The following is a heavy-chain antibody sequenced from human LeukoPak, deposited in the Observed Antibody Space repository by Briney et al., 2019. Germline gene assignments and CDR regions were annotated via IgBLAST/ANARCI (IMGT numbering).Heavy chain of an antibody. D-gene: IGHD3-10*01. J-gene: IGHJ6*03. Sequence: GASVKVSCKASGGTFSSYAISWVRQAPGQGLEWMGGIIPIFGTANYAQKFQGRFTITTDESTSTAYMELSSLRSEDTAVYYCASLSYYGSGSYYYYYYYMDVWGKGTTVTVSS. CDR3: ASLSYYGSGSYYYYYYYMDV. V-gene: IGHV1-69*05. CDR2: IIPIFGTA. CDR1: GGTFSSYA.